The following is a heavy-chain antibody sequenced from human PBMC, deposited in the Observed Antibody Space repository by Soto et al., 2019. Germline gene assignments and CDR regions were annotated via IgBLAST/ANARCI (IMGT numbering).Heavy chain of an antibody. CDR1: GFTFSSYG. CDR2: ISYDGSNK. D-gene: IGHD1-26*01. J-gene: IGHJ4*02. CDR3: AKLPRAEVGATEH. V-gene: IGHV3-30*18. Sequence: GGSLRLSCAASGFTFSSYGMHWVRQAPGKGLEWVAVISYDGSNKYYADSVRGRFTISRDNSKNTLYLQMNSLRAEDTAVYYCAKLPRAEVGATEHWGQGTLVTVPS.